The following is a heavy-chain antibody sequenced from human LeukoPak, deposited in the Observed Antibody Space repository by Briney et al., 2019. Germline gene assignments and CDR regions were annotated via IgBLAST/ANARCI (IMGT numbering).Heavy chain of an antibody. CDR1: GGAFTSYS. CDR2: IIPIFGTA. J-gene: IGHJ5*02. V-gene: IGHV1-69*13. Sequence: SVKVSCKASGGAFTSYSISWVRQAPGQGLEWMGGIIPIFGTANYAQKFQGRVTITADESTSTAYMELSSLRSEDTAVYYCARDPPTTYYDILTGYSPVPVWCDPWGQGTLLTVSS. D-gene: IGHD3-9*01. CDR3: ARDPPTTYYDILTGYSPVPVWCDP.